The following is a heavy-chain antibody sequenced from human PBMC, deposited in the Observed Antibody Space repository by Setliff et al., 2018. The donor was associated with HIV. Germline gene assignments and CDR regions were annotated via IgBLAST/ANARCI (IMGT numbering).Heavy chain of an antibody. CDR1: GGSISSSSYY. V-gene: IGHV4-39*07. D-gene: IGHD3-3*01. CDR3: ARALPLEWSHDGFDI. J-gene: IGHJ3*02. CDR2: INYSGST. Sequence: SETLSLTCTVSGGSISSSSYYWGWIRQPPGKGLEWIGSINYSGSTYYNPSLKSRVTISVDTSKNQLSLKLRSVTAADTAVYYCARALPLEWSHDGFDIWGQGTMVTVSS.